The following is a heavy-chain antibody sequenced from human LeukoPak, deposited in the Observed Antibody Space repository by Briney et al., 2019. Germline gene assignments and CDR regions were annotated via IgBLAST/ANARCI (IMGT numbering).Heavy chain of an antibody. CDR1: GFTFSSYW. V-gene: IGHV3-74*01. D-gene: IGHD2-21*02. CDR3: ARYEQRPGVTASDP. J-gene: IGHJ5*02. CDR2: INGDGYST. Sequence: GGSLRLSCAASGFTFSSYWMHWVRQAPGKGLVWVSRINGDGYSTSYADSVKGRFAISRDYARNTLYLQMNSLGVEDMAMYYCARYEQRPGVTASDPWSQGTLVTVSS.